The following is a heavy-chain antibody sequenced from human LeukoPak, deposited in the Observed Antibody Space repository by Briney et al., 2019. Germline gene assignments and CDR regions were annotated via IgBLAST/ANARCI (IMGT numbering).Heavy chain of an antibody. D-gene: IGHD2-2*02. CDR1: GFTFGSYG. CDR3: AKETTEYQLLYWPPDY. J-gene: IGHJ4*02. Sequence: GGSLRLSCAASGFTFGSYGMHWVRQAPGKGLEWVAFIRYDGSNKYYADSVKGRFTISRDNSRNTLYLQMNSLRAEDTAVYYSAKETTEYQLLYWPPDYWGQGTLVTVSS. CDR2: IRYDGSNK. V-gene: IGHV3-30*02.